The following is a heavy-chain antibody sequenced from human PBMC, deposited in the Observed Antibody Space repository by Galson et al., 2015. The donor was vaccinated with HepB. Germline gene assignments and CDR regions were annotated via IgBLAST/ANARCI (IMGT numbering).Heavy chain of an antibody. CDR3: ASSRYDTSGYWWDDAFDI. D-gene: IGHD3-22*01. J-gene: IGHJ3*02. CDR1: GFIFRNYA. Sequence: SLRLSCAASGFIFRNYAMHWVRQAPGKGLEHVSAISSDGGSTYYATSMKGRFTISRDNSKSTLYLQMGSLRPEDMAVYYCASSRYDTSGYWWDDAFDIWGQGTVVTVSS. CDR2: ISSDGGST. V-gene: IGHV3-64*01.